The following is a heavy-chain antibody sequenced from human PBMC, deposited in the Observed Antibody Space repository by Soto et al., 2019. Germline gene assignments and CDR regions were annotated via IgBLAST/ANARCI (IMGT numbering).Heavy chain of an antibody. CDR1: GFRFRSYG. CDR3: AKVWQWLVRRNFDAFDI. CDR2: ISNDGSQK. J-gene: IGHJ3*02. D-gene: IGHD6-19*01. V-gene: IGHV3-30*18. Sequence: QEQLVESGGGVAQPGRSLRLSCTASGFRFRSYGMYWVRQTPAKGLEWVAVISNDGSQKDYADSVKGRFTISRDNSKDTLFLQMNSLRTEDTAVYYCAKVWQWLVRRNFDAFDIWGQGTMVTVSS.